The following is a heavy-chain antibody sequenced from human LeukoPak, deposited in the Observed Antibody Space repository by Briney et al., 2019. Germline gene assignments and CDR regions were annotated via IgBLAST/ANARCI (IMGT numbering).Heavy chain of an antibody. D-gene: IGHD3-22*01. CDR1: GGSISSSSYY. CDR2: IYYSGST. CDR3: ARGVQYYHESRGFHY. J-gene: IGHJ4*02. V-gene: IGHV4-39*01. Sequence: SETLSLTCTVSGGSISSSSYYWGWIRQPPGKGLEWIGSIYYSGSTYYNPSLKSRVTISVDTSKNQFSLKLSSVTAADTAVYYCARGVQYYHESRGFHYWGKGNLVPVSS.